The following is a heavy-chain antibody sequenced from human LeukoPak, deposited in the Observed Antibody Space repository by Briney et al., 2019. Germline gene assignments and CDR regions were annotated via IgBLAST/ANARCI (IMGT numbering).Heavy chain of an antibody. CDR3: AKDMREHIAATGLGY. Sequence: GGSLRLSCAASGFTFDDYAMHWVRQAPGKGLEWVSGISWDSATIGYADSVKGRFTISRDNANNSLYLQMNSLRAEDTALYYCAKDMREHIAATGLGYWGQGTLVTVSS. J-gene: IGHJ4*02. CDR2: ISWDSATI. CDR1: GFTFDDYA. D-gene: IGHD6-6*01. V-gene: IGHV3-9*01.